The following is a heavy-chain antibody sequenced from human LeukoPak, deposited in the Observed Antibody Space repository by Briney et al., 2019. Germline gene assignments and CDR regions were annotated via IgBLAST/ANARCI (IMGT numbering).Heavy chain of an antibody. J-gene: IGHJ3*02. V-gene: IGHV1-24*01. CDR3: ATGYTQLWPHDAFDI. CDR1: GYTLTELS. Sequence: GASVKVSCKVSGYTLTELSMHWVRQAPGKGLEWMGGFDPEDGETIYAQKFQGRVTMTEDTSTDTAYMELSGLRSEDTAVYYCATGYTQLWPHDAFDIWGQGTMVTVSS. D-gene: IGHD5-18*01. CDR2: FDPEDGET.